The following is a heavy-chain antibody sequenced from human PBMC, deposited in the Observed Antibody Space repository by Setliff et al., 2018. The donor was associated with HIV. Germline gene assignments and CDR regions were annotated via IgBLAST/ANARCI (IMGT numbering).Heavy chain of an antibody. D-gene: IGHD6-13*01. CDR3: ARGARLLAGYSDRWDYYYMGV. J-gene: IGHJ6*03. V-gene: IGHV4-61*10. CDR1: GGSISSGSYY. Sequence: SETLSLTCTVSGGSISSGSYYWSWIRQPAGKGLEWIGEINHSGSTHYNPSLKSRFTISVDTSKNQFSLKVNSVTAADTAVYYCARGARLLAGYSDRWDYYYMGVWGKGTTVTVSS. CDR2: INHSGST.